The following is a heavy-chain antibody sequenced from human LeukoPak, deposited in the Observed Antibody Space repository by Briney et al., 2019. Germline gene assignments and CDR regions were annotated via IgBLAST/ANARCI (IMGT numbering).Heavy chain of an antibody. D-gene: IGHD2-2*01. CDR1: GLIFSSYS. V-gene: IGHV3-20*01. J-gene: IGHJ5*01. Sequence: SGGSLRLSCAASGLIFSSYSMSWVRQAPGKGLEWVSALNWNGGSTAYADSVKGRFTISRDNAKNSLYLQMNSLRAEDTALYHCARVHQLLSSGGWFDSWGQGTLVTVSS. CDR3: ARVHQLLSSGGWFDS. CDR2: LNWNGGST.